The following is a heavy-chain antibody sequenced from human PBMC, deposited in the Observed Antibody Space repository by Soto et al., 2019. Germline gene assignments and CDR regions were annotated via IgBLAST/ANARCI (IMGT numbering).Heavy chain of an antibody. CDR1: GFTFSTYG. J-gene: IGHJ6*01. D-gene: IGHD5-18*01. V-gene: IGHV3-30*02. Sequence: PGGSLRLSCAASGFTFSTYGMHWVRQAPGKGLEWVALIWYDGSIKNYADSVKGRFTISRDNSKNTLYLQMNSLRAEDTAVYYCARDRGFTDTGVATLALDVWGQGTTVTVSS. CDR3: ARDRGFTDTGVATLALDV. CDR2: IWYDGSIK.